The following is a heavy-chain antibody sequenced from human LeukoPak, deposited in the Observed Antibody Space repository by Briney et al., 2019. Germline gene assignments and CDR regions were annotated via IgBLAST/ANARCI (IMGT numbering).Heavy chain of an antibody. CDR1: GGSISSSSYY. CDR3: ARNGGGLTPFDY. D-gene: IGHD4/OR15-4a*01. CDR2: IYYSGST. V-gene: IGHV4-39*01. J-gene: IGHJ4*02. Sequence: KPSETLSLTCTVSGGSISSSSYYWGWIRQPPGKGLEWIGSIYYSGSTYYNPSLKSRVTISVDTSKNQFSLKLSSVTAADTAVYYCARNGGGLTPFDYWGQGTLVTVSS.